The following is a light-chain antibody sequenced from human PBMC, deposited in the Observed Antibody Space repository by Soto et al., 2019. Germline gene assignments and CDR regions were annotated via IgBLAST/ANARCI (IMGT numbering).Light chain of an antibody. CDR1: SSDVGGYNY. J-gene: IGLJ2*01. CDR2: DVT. V-gene: IGLV2-14*03. CDR3: SSYTDTVAVV. Sequence: QSVLTQPASVSGSPGQSITISCTGTSSDVGGYNYVSWYQHHPGKAPKLMIYDVTNRPSGVSNRFSGSKSGNTASLTISGLQAEDEADYYCSSYTDTVAVVFGGGTKLTVL.